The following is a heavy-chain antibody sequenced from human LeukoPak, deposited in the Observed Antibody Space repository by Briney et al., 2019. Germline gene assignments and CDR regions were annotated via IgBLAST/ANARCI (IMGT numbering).Heavy chain of an antibody. CDR2: ISYDGSNK. D-gene: IGHD6-13*01. CDR1: GFTFSSYA. V-gene: IGHV3-30*04. Sequence: GGSLRLSCAASGFTFSSYAMHWVRQAPGKGLEWVAVISYDGSNKYYADSVKGRFTISRDNSKNTLYLQMNSLRAEDTAVYYCAKDNYHSSSFLNWFDPWGQGTLVTVSS. CDR3: AKDNYHSSSFLNWFDP. J-gene: IGHJ5*02.